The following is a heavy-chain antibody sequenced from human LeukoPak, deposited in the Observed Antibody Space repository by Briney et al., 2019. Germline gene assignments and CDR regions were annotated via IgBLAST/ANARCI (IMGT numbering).Heavy chain of an antibody. CDR1: GFTFSSYS. CDR2: ITSSSDII. D-gene: IGHD7-27*01. V-gene: IGHV3-48*04. J-gene: IGHJ4*02. Sequence: GGSLRLSCAASGFTFSSYSMEWVRQAPGKGLEWVSYITSSSDIIYYADSVKGRFTISRDNAKNSLYLQMNSLRAEDTAVYYCARGRGGLGIDYWGQGTLVTVSS. CDR3: ARGRGGLGIDY.